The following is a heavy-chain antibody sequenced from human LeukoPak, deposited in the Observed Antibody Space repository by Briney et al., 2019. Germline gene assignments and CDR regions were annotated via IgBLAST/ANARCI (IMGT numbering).Heavy chain of an antibody. Sequence: ASVKVSCKASGYTFTSYYMHWVRQAPGQGLEWMGIINPSGGSTSYAQKFQGRVTMTRDTSTSTVYMELSSLRSEGTAVYYCASAGRDGYNYPGCDYWGQGTLVTVSS. CDR1: GYTFTSYY. CDR2: INPSGGST. J-gene: IGHJ4*02. V-gene: IGHV1-46*01. CDR3: ASAGRDGYNYPGCDY. D-gene: IGHD5-24*01.